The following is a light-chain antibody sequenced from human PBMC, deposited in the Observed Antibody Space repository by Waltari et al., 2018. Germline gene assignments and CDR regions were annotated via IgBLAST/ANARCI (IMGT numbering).Light chain of an antibody. CDR3: QSYDTSLGVV. CDR2: GIN. J-gene: IGLJ2*01. CDR1: WSHIGAGYD. V-gene: IGLV1-40*01. Sequence: QSVLTQPPSVSGAPGQRVTISCTGSWSHIGAGYDLHWYQQLPGKAPTLLIYGINTRPPGVPDRFFGSKSGTSASLAIPGLQPEDEADYYCQSYDTSLGVVFGGGTKLTVL.